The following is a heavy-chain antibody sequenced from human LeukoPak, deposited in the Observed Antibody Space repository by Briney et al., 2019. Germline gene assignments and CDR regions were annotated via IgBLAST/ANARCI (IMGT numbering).Heavy chain of an antibody. CDR3: ARVVDCSSTSCNTLYYYYGMDV. Sequence: PSEILSLTCTVSGGSISSGGYYWSWIRQHPGKGXXXXXXXXXXXXTYYNPSLKSRVTISVDTSKNQFSLKLSSVTAADTAVYYCARVVDCSSTSCNTLYYYYGMDVWGQGTTVTVSS. J-gene: IGHJ6*02. D-gene: IGHD2-2*01. CDR2: XXXXXXT. CDR1: GGSISSGGYY. V-gene: IGHV4-31*03.